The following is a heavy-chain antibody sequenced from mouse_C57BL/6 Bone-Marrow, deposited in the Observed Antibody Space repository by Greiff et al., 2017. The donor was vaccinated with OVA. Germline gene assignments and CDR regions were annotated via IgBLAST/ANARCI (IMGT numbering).Heavy chain of an antibody. V-gene: IGHV2-9-1*01. D-gene: IGHD1-1*01. J-gene: IGHJ2*01. CDR2: IWTGGGT. Sequence: QVQLQQSGPGLVAPSQSLSITCTVSGFSLTSYAISWVRQPPGKGLEWLGVIWTGGGTNYNSALKSRLSISKDNSKSQVFLKMNSLQTDDTARYYCARNVYYYGSSYWYFDYWGQGTTLTVSS. CDR3: ARNVYYYGSSYWYFDY. CDR1: GFSLTSYA.